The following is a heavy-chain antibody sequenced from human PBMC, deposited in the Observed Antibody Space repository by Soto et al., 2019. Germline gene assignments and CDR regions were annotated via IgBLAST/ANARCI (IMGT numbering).Heavy chain of an antibody. CDR3: ASTGYCSGGSCYSNCFDP. V-gene: IGHV1-46*03. J-gene: IGHJ5*02. CDR1: GYTFTSYY. Sequence: ASVKVSCKASGYTFTSYYMHWVRQAPGQGLEWMGIINPSGGSTSYAQKFQGRVTMTRDTSTSTVYMELSSLRSEDTAVYYCASTGYCSGGSCYSNCFDPWGQGTLVTVSS. D-gene: IGHD2-15*01. CDR2: INPSGGST.